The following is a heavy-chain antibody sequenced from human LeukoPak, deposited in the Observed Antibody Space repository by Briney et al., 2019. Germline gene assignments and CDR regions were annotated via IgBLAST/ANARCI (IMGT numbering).Heavy chain of an antibody. CDR2: ISTSGST. D-gene: IGHD3-3*01. V-gene: IGHV4-4*09. CDR1: RGSISTYY. J-gene: IGHJ4*02. CDR3: ASLDGETFAH. Sequence: SETLSLTCTISRGSISTYYWSWIRQPPGKGLEWIGYISTSGSTNYNPSLKSRVTMSVDLAKNEVSLKLTSVTAADTAIYFCASLDGETFAHWGRGTLVLVSS.